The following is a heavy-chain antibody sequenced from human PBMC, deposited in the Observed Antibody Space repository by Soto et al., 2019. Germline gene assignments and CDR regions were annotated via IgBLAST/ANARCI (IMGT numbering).Heavy chain of an antibody. CDR2: ISSSGVT. V-gene: IGHV1-18*04. J-gene: IGHJ4*02. D-gene: IGHD5-12*01. CDR1: GYTFSSSA. CDR3: ARDHGGYGTFDY. Sequence: QVRLVQSGPEVKKPEASVKVSCKASGYTFSSSAISWVRQAPGQGPEWMGWISSSGVTNYAQNFQGRVTLTVDSSPTTAYMEGRSLSSADTAIEYCARDHGGYGTFDYWGQGTLVTVSS.